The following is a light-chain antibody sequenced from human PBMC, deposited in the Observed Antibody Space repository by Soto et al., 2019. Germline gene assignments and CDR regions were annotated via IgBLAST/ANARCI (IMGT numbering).Light chain of an antibody. V-gene: IGKV1-5*03. CDR1: QSISNW. CDR3: QQYNSYSRT. Sequence: DIQMTQSPSTLSASVGDRVTITCRASQSISNWLAWYQQKPGKAPKLLIYKASSLESEVPSRFSGSGSGTEFTLTISSLQPDDFATYYCQQYNSYSRTFGQGTKVEIK. J-gene: IGKJ1*01. CDR2: KAS.